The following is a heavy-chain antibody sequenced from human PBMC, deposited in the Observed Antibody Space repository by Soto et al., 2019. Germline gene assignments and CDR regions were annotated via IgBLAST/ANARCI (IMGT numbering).Heavy chain of an antibody. Sequence: QVQLVQSGAEAKKPGSSVKVSCKASGGTFSSYAISWVRQAPGQGLEWMGGIIPIFGTANYAQKFQGRVTITADESTSTAYMELSSLRSEDTAVYYCARPYCSGGSCYFWFDPWGQGTLVTVSS. D-gene: IGHD2-15*01. CDR3: ARPYCSGGSCYFWFDP. V-gene: IGHV1-69*12. CDR2: IIPIFGTA. CDR1: GGTFSSYA. J-gene: IGHJ5*02.